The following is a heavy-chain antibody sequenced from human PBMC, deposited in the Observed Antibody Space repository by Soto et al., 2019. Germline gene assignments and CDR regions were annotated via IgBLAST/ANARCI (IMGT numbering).Heavy chain of an antibody. Sequence: ASVKVSCKASGYTFTSYGISWVRQAPGQGLEWMGWISAYNGNTNYAQKLQGRVTMTTDTSTSTAYMELRSLRSDDTAVYYCARDRMVYGDYVSGQTQTDAFDIWGQGTMVTVS. CDR3: ARDRMVYGDYVSGQTQTDAFDI. D-gene: IGHD4-17*01. J-gene: IGHJ3*02. V-gene: IGHV1-18*01. CDR2: ISAYNGNT. CDR1: GYTFTSYG.